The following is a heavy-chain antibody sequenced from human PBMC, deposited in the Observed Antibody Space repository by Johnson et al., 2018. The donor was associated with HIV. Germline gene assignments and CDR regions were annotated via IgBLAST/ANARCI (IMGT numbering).Heavy chain of an antibody. V-gene: IGHV3-30*02. D-gene: IGHD3-3*01. Sequence: QVQLVESGGGLIQPGGSLRLSCAASGFTFDDYAMHWVRQAPGKGLEWVAFIRYDGSNQYYAESVKGRFTISRANSKNTLYLQMNSLSDEDTAWYYCAKSVRYNFWSGYQWDDAFDIWGQGTMVTVSS. J-gene: IGHJ3*02. CDR3: AKSVRYNFWSGYQWDDAFDI. CDR2: IRYDGSNQ. CDR1: GFTFDDYA.